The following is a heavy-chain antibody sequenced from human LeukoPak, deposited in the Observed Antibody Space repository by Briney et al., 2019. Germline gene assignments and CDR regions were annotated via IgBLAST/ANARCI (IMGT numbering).Heavy chain of an antibody. V-gene: IGHV3-48*01. CDR2: ISSSSSTI. CDR1: GFTFSSYN. Sequence: GGSLRLSCAASGFTFSSYNMNWVRQAPGKGLEWVSYISSSSSTIYYADPVKGRFTISRDNAKNSLYLQMNSLRAEDTAVYYCARLWRVVYYMDVWGKGTTVTVSS. CDR3: ARLWRVVYYMDV. J-gene: IGHJ6*03. D-gene: IGHD3-3*01.